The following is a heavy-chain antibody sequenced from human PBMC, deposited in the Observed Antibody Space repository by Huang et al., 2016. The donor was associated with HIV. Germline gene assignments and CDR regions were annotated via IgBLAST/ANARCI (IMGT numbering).Heavy chain of an antibody. CDR3: ATFTIFGVDKGV. J-gene: IGHJ6*02. Sequence: EVQVVESGGGLTQPGGSLRLSCVVSGLSVSGNYMTWVRQAPGKVLEWIALFDNGDDTFYADSVKGRFTISRDNSRNTVFLQMNSLRAEDTAVYYCATFTIFGVDKGVWGQGTTVTVSS. V-gene: IGHV3-53*01. CDR1: GLSVSGNY. D-gene: IGHD3-3*01. CDR2: FDNGDDT.